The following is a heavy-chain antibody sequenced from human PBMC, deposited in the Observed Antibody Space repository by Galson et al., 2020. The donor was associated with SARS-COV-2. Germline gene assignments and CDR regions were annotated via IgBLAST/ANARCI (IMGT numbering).Heavy chain of an antibody. CDR2: INHSGRT. J-gene: IGHJ5*02. V-gene: IGHV4-34*01. CDR3: AGERNLYGGGDCYSA. CDR1: GGSFSDSY. Sequence: SQASETLSRTCAVYGGSFSDSYWSWIRQPPGKGLEWIGEINHSGRTTYNPSLKSRFTISLDTSKNQFSLKVNSVTAAGTAMYYCAGERNLYGGGDCYSAWGQGSLVTVSS. D-gene: IGHD2-21*02.